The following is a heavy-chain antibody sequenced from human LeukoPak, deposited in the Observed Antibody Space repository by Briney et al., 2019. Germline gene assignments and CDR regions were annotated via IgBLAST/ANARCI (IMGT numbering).Heavy chain of an antibody. D-gene: IGHD1-26*01. CDR2: IKQDGSEK. V-gene: IGHV3-7*01. Sequence: GGSLRLSCAASGFTFSSYWMSWVRQAPGKGLEWVANIKQDGSEKYYVDSVKGRFTISRDNAKNSLYLQMNSLRAEDTAVYYCARGVGATSSRYFDYWGQGTLVTVSS. CDR3: ARGVGATSSRYFDY. J-gene: IGHJ4*02. CDR1: GFTFSSYW.